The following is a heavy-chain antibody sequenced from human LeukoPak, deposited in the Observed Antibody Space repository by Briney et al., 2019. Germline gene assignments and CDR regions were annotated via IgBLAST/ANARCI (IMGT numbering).Heavy chain of an antibody. Sequence: SETLSLTCTVSGDSISSDHYHWSWVRQSPGKGLEWIGYIHHGGTTYYTPSLKSRLSISIDTSRKQFSLKLSSVTAADTAVYYCARVPKYDFWSGYLDYWGQGTLVTVSS. J-gene: IGHJ4*02. V-gene: IGHV4-30-4*01. D-gene: IGHD3-3*01. CDR3: ARVPKYDFWSGYLDY. CDR2: IHHGGTT. CDR1: GDSISSDHYH.